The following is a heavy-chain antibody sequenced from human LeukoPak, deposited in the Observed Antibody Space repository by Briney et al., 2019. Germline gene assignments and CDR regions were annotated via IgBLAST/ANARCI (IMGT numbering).Heavy chain of an antibody. CDR3: ARDISGSYSGGE. J-gene: IGHJ4*02. CDR1: GFTFSSYS. D-gene: IGHD1-26*01. CDR2: ISGSSTYI. Sequence: GGSLRLSCAASGFTFSSYSMNWVRQAPGKGLEWVSCISGSSTYIFYADSLKGRFTISRDNAKNSLYLQMNSLRVEDTAVYYCARDISGSYSGGEWGQGTLVTVSS. V-gene: IGHV3-21*01.